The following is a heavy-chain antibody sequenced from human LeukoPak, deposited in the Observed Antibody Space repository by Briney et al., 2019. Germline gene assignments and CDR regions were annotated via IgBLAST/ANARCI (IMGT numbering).Heavy chain of an antibody. CDR3: ARGGLFGGWYGY. D-gene: IGHD6-19*01. Sequence: SETLSLTCAVYGGSFSGYYWSWIRQPPGKGLEWIGEINHSGSTNYNPSLKSRVTKSVDTSKNQFSLKLSSVTAADTAVYYCARGGLFGGWYGYWGQGTLVTISS. J-gene: IGHJ4*02. CDR2: INHSGST. V-gene: IGHV4-34*01. CDR1: GGSFSGYY.